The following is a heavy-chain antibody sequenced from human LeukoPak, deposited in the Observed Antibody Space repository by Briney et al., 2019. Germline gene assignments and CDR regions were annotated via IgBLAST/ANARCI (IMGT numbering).Heavy chain of an antibody. CDR3: AKGMGSSRYFDY. CDR1: GFTFSDYA. Sequence: ASGFTFSDYAVSWVRQAPGKGVEWVSGISTGGGSTYYADSVKGRFTISRDNSKNTLYLQMNSLRAEGTAVYYCAKGMGSSRYFDYWGQGTLVTVSS. V-gene: IGHV3-23*01. J-gene: IGHJ4*02. CDR2: ISTGGGST. D-gene: IGHD1-26*01.